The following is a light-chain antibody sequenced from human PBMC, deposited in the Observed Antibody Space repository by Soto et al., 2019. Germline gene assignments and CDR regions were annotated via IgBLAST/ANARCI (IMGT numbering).Light chain of an antibody. Sequence: EIVLTQSPCTLSLSPGERATLSCRSSQSFSSSYLAWYQQRPGQAPRLLIYGASSRATGIPDRFSGSGSGTDFTLTISRLEAEDFAVYYCQQYGSSSWTFGQGTKVDIK. CDR3: QQYGSSSWT. CDR2: GAS. CDR1: QSFSSSY. V-gene: IGKV3-20*01. J-gene: IGKJ1*01.